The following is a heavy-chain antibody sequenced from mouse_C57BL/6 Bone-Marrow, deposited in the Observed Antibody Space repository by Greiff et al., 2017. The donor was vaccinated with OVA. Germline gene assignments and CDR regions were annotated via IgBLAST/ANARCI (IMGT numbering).Heavy chain of an antibody. J-gene: IGHJ3*01. CDR1: GYTFTSYW. CDR2: IDPKRGGT. CDR3: ARWSVVGRAWFAY. V-gene: IGHV1-72*01. D-gene: IGHD1-1*01. Sequence: QVQLQQPGAELVKPGASVKLSCKASGYTFTSYWMHWVKQRPGRGLEWIGRIDPKRGGTKYHEQFKRKATLTVDKPSSTAYMQLSSLTSEDSAVYYCARWSVVGRAWFAYWGQGTLVTVSA.